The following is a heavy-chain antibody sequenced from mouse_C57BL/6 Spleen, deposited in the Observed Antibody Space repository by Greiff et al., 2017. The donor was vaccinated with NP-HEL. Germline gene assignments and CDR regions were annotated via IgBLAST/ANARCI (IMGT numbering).Heavy chain of an antibody. J-gene: IGHJ3*01. Sequence: QVQLQQPGAELVTPGASVKLSCKASGYTFTSYWMHWVKQRPGRGLEWIGRIDPNSGGTKYNEKFKSKATLTVDKPSSTAYMQLSSLTSEDSAVYYGARCGSYGDYDGGFAYWGQGTLVTVSA. D-gene: IGHD2-4*01. CDR2: IDPNSGGT. CDR1: GYTFTSYW. CDR3: ARCGSYGDYDGGFAY. V-gene: IGHV1-72*01.